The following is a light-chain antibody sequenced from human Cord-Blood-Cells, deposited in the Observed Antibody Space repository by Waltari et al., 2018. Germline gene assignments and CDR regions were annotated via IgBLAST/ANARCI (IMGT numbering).Light chain of an antibody. CDR1: SSDVGGYNY. J-gene: IGLJ2*01. V-gene: IGLV2-8*01. CDR3: SSYAGSNNYVV. CDR2: GVS. Sequence: QSALTQPPSASGSPGQSVTISCTGTSSDVGGYNYVSWYQQHPGKAPKLMFYGVSKRPSGVPDRFSGSKSGNTASLTVSGLQAEDEADYYCSSYAGSNNYVVFGGGTKLTVL.